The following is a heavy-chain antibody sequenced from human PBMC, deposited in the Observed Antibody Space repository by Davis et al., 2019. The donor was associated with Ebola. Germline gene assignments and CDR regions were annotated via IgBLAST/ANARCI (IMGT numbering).Heavy chain of an antibody. CDR2: MNPNSGNT. J-gene: IGHJ3*02. V-gene: IGHV1-8*01. CDR3: ARGPGSPGI. CDR1: GYTFTSYD. D-gene: IGHD1-26*01. Sequence: ASVKVSCKASGYTFTSYDINWVRQATGQGLEWMGWMNPNSGNTGYAQKFQGRVTITADESTGTAYMELSSLRSEDTAVYYCARGPGSPGIRGQGTMVTVSS.